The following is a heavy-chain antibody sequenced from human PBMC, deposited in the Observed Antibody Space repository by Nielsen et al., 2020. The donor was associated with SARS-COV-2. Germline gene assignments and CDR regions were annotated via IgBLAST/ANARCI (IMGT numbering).Heavy chain of an antibody. D-gene: IGHD6-19*01. V-gene: IGHV4-39*01. CDR1: GGSFSSYY. CDR3: ARHPGQWLVDDRPY. J-gene: IGHJ4*02. Sequence: SETLSLTCAVYGGSFSSYYWGWIRQPPGKGLEWIGSIYYSGSTYYNPSLKSRVTISVDTSKNQFSLKLSSVTAADTAVYYCARHPGQWLVDDRPYWGQGTLVTVSS. CDR2: IYYSGST.